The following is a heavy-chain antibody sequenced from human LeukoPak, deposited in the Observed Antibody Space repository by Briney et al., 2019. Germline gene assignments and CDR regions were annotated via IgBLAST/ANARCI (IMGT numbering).Heavy chain of an antibody. D-gene: IGHD3-22*01. CDR1: GFTFSDYA. Sequence: GGSLRLSCAVSGFTFSDYAMYWVRQAPGKGLEWVSAISAGSTSSYYADSVKGRFTISRDNSKNTLYLQMNSLRAEDTAVYYCAKGNYDTSGYYYFHYWGQGTLVTVSS. CDR3: AKGNYDTSGYYYFHY. J-gene: IGHJ4*02. CDR2: ISAGSTSS. V-gene: IGHV3-23*01.